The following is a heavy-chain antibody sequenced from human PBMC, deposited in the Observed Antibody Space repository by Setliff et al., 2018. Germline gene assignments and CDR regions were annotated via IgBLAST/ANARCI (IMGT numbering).Heavy chain of an antibody. D-gene: IGHD5-12*01. CDR3: ARWLSSDPFDI. V-gene: IGHV1-69*11. J-gene: IGHJ3*02. CDR2: FIPVLSSA. CDR1: GGSFSNYA. Sequence: ASVKVSCKASGGSFSNYAINWVRQVSGQGLEWMGRFIPVLSSADYSQRFQGRVTFTADESTTTVFMELSSLRSEDTAVYFCARWLSSDPFDIWGQGTVVTVSS.